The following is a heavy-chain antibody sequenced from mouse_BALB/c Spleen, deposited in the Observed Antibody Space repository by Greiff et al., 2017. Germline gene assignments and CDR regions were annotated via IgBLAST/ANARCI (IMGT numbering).Heavy chain of an antibody. V-gene: IGHV1-5*01. CDR1: GYTFTSYW. CDR3: TRLAYYYGSSYVGAMDY. J-gene: IGHJ4*01. Sequence: EVQLQQSGTVLARPGASVKMSCKASGYTFTSYWMHWVNQRPGQGLEWIGAIYPGNSDTSYNQKFKGKAKLTAVTSTSTAYMELSSLTNEDSAVYYCTRLAYYYGSSYVGAMDYWGQGTSVTVSS. CDR2: IYPGNSDT. D-gene: IGHD1-1*01.